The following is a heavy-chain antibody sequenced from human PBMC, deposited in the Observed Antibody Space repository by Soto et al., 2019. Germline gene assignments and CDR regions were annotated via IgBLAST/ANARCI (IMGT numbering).Heavy chain of an antibody. CDR2: IIPVFGTA. Sequence: QVKLVQSGAEVKKPGSSVKVSCKASGGPFISYAISWGRKAPGRGLEWMGGIIPVFGTANYTQKFQGRVTITADEATSTAYMELSSLRSEDTALYYCERGRVTTYFTAFDYWGQGTLVTVSS. J-gene: IGHJ4*02. CDR3: ERGRVTTYFTAFDY. D-gene: IGHD4-17*01. V-gene: IGHV1-69*01. CDR1: GGPFISYA.